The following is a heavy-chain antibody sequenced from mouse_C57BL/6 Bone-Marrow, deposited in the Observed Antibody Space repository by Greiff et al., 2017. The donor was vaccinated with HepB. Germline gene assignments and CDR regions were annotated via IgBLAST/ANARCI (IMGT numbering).Heavy chain of an antibody. CDR3: TFFYYGSMWFAY. Sequence: EVMLVESGAELVRPGASVKLSCTASGFNIKDDYMHWVKQRPEQGLEWIGWIDPENGDTEYASKFQGKATITADTSSNNAYLQLSSLTSEDTAVYYCTFFYYGSMWFAYWGQGTLVTVSA. CDR1: GFNIKDDY. J-gene: IGHJ3*01. D-gene: IGHD1-1*01. CDR2: IDPENGDT. V-gene: IGHV14-4*01.